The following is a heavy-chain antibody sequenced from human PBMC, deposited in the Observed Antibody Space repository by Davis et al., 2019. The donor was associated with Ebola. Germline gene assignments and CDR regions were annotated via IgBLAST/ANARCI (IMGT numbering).Heavy chain of an antibody. V-gene: IGHV4-59*01. CDR3: AREERRITIFGVVKVGGMDV. Sequence: SETLSLTCTVSGGSISNYYWSWIRQPPGKGLEWIGYIYYSGSTNYNPSLKSRVTISVDTSKNQFSLKLSSVTAADTAVYYCAREERRITIFGVVKVGGMDVWGQGTTVTVSS. CDR1: GGSISNYY. CDR2: IYYSGST. J-gene: IGHJ6*02. D-gene: IGHD3-3*01.